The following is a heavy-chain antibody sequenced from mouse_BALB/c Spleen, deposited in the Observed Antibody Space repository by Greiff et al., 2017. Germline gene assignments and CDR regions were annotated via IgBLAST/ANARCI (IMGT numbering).Heavy chain of an antibody. Sequence: EVQLVESGPELVKPGASVKISCKASGYSFTGYFMNWVKQSHGKSLEWIGRINPYNGDTFYNQKFKGKATLTVDKSSSTAHMELLSLTSEDSAVYYCGRSEAYRLYAMDYWGQGTSVTVSS. J-gene: IGHJ4*01. D-gene: IGHD2-14*01. CDR1: GYSFTGYF. V-gene: IGHV1-37*01. CDR3: GRSEAYRLYAMDY. CDR2: INPYNGDT.